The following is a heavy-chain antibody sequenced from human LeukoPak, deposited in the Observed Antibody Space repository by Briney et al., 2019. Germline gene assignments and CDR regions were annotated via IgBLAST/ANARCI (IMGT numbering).Heavy chain of an antibody. J-gene: IGHJ4*02. CDR2: IKQDGSQK. CDR1: GFTFSSHW. D-gene: IGHD6-19*01. Sequence: PGGSLRLSCAASGFTFSSHWMSWVRQAPGKGLEWVANIKQDGSQKYYVDSVKGRFTTSRDNAKNSLYLQMNSLGAEDTAVYYCARDRREQWLSVDYWGQGTLVTVSS. V-gene: IGHV3-7*03. CDR3: ARDRREQWLSVDY.